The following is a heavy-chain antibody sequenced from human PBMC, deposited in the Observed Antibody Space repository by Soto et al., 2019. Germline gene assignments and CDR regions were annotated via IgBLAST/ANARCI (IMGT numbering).Heavy chain of an antibody. Sequence: QVQLQQWGAGLLKPSETLSLTCAVYGGSFSGYYWGWIRQPPGKGLEWIGEINLRSTTNYNPSLKSRVTISVDSSKKQFSLKLKSVTAADTAVYYCARDLNYFASGSYPPWGQGTLVTVSS. CDR1: GGSFSGYY. J-gene: IGHJ5*02. V-gene: IGHV4-34*01. CDR2: INLRSTT. CDR3: ARDLNYFASGSYPP. D-gene: IGHD3-10*01.